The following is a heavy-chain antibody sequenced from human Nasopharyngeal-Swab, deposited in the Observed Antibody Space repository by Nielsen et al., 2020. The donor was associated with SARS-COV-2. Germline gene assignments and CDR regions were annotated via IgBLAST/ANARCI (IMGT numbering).Heavy chain of an antibody. CDR2: IFSNGEK. CDR3: ARIIEVNTSYYYYGMDV. J-gene: IGHJ6*02. D-gene: IGHD3-22*01. V-gene: IGHV2-26*01. Sequence: PGTCVEWLAHIFSNGEKSYSTSLKSRLTISKDTSKSQVVLTMTNMDPVDTATYYCARIIEVNTSYYYYGMDVWGQGTTVTVSS.